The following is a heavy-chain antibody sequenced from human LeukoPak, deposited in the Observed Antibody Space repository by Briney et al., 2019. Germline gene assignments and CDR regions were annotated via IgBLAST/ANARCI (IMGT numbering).Heavy chain of an antibody. D-gene: IGHD3-3*01. CDR3: ARRGRDDFWRGYPHGMDV. J-gene: IGHJ6*02. CDR1: GGSISSYY. V-gene: IGHV4-59*08. CDR2: IYYSGST. Sequence: PSETLSLTCTVSGGSISSYYWSWIRQPPGKGLEWIGYIYYSGSTNYNPSLKSRVTISVDTSKNQFSLKLSSVTAADTAVYYCARRGRDDFWRGYPHGMDVWGQGTTVTVSS.